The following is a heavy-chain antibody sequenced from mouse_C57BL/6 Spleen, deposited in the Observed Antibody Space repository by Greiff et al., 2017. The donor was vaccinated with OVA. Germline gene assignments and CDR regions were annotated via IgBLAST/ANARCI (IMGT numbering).Heavy chain of an antibody. CDR3: ARQLRLEVYAMDY. D-gene: IGHD3-2*02. V-gene: IGHV5-6*01. Sequence: EVQGVDSGGDLVKPGGSLKLSCAASGFTFSSYGMSWVRQTPDKRLEWVPTISSGGSYTYYPDSVKGRFTISRDNAKNTLYLQMSSLKSEDTAMYYCARQLRLEVYAMDYWGQGTSVTVSS. CDR2: ISSGGSYT. CDR1: GFTFSSYG. J-gene: IGHJ4*01.